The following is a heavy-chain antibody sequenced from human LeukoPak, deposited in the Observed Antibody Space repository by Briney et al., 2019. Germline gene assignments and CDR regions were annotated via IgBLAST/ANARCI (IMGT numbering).Heavy chain of an antibody. CDR2: IDPGDSET. CDR3: ARLFSYDILTGYYPFDY. CDR1: EYSFSSYW. D-gene: IGHD3-9*01. V-gene: IGHV5-51*03. J-gene: IGHJ4*02. Sequence: KPGESLKISCKTSEYSFSSYWIGWVRQMPGEGLEWMGIIDPGDSETRYSPSFQGQVTISADKSISTAYLQWSSLKASDTAMYYCARLFSYDILTGYYPFDYWGQGTLVTVSS.